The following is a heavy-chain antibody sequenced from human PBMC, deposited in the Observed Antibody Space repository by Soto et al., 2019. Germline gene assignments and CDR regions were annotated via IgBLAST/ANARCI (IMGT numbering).Heavy chain of an antibody. V-gene: IGHV4-31*03. CDR3: ARDHDYSKHYYYGMDV. Sequence: SETLSLTCTVSGGSISSGGYYWSWIRQHPGKGLEWIGYIYYSGSTYYNPSLKSRVTISVDTSKNQFSLKLSSVTAADTAVYYCARDHDYSKHYYYGMDVWGQGTTVTVSS. D-gene: IGHD4-4*01. J-gene: IGHJ6*02. CDR2: IYYSGST. CDR1: GGSISSGGYY.